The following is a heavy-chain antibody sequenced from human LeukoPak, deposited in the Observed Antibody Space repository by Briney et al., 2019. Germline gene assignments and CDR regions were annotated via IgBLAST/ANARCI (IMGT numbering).Heavy chain of an antibody. CDR1: GGTFSSYA. CDR3: VITGETHFDY. Sequence: SVKVSCKASGGTFSSYAISWVRQAPGQGLEWMGRIIPILGIANYAQKFQGRVTITADKSTSTAYMELSSQRSEDTAVYYCVITGETHFDYWGQGTLVTVSS. D-gene: IGHD1-20*01. V-gene: IGHV1-69*04. CDR2: IIPILGIA. J-gene: IGHJ4*02.